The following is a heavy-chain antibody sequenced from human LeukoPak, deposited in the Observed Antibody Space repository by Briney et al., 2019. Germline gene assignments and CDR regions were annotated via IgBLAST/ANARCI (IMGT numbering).Heavy chain of an antibody. D-gene: IGHD6-13*01. V-gene: IGHV3-30*03. CDR3: ARESRHSSSWYTPDY. Sequence: GGSLRLSCAASGFTFSSYGMHWVRQAPGKGLEWVAVISYDGSNKYYADSVKGRFTISRDNSKNTLYLQMNSLRAEDTAVYYCARESRHSSSWYTPDYWGQGTLVTVSS. CDR2: ISYDGSNK. CDR1: GFTFSSYG. J-gene: IGHJ4*02.